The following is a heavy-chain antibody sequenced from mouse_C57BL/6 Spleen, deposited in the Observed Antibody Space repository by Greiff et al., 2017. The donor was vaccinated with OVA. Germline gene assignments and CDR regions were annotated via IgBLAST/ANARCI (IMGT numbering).Heavy chain of an antibody. V-gene: IGHV1-9*01. CDR3: ARSLGRGRFAY. CDR2: ILPGSGST. D-gene: IGHD4-1*01. Sequence: VKLMESGAALMKPGASVKLSCKATGYTFTGYWIEWVKQRPGHGLEWIGEILPGSGSTNYNEKFKGKATFPADTSSNPAYMQLSSLTTEDSAIYYCARSLGRGRFAYWGQGTLVTVSA. J-gene: IGHJ3*01. CDR1: GYTFTGYW.